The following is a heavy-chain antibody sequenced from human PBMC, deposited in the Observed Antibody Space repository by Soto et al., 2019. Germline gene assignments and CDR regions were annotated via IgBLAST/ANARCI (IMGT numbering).Heavy chain of an antibody. Sequence: QVQLQESGPGLVKPSETLSLTCTVSGGSINSDYWSWIRQPPGKGLEWIGYIFYSGYTKHDPSLKSRVTISVDTSKNQFSLTLSSVTAADTAVYYCARGVATNEFDSWGQGTLVNVSS. V-gene: IGHV4-59*01. D-gene: IGHD5-12*01. J-gene: IGHJ4*02. CDR1: GGSINSDY. CDR3: ARGVATNEFDS. CDR2: IFYSGYT.